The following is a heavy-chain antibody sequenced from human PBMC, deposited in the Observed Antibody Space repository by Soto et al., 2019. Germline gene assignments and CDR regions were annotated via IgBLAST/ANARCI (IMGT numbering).Heavy chain of an antibody. CDR1: GGSISNYF. V-gene: IGHV4-4*07. CDR3: ARGGHDFWSGPFDY. CDR2: IDNSGST. D-gene: IGHD3-3*01. Sequence: SETLSLTCTVSGGSISNYFCNWIRQPAGKGLEWIGRIDNSGSTNYNPSLKSRITMSADTSRNQFSLKLNSVTAADTAVYYCARGGHDFWSGPFDYWGQGALVTVSS. J-gene: IGHJ4*02.